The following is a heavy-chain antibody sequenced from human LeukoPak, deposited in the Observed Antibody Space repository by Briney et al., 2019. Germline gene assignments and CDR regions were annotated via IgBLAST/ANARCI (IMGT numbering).Heavy chain of an antibody. CDR1: GFTFSSYSMN. Sequence: PGGSLRLSCAASGFTFSSYSMNWVRQPPGKGLEWIGSIYYSGSTYYNPSLKSRVTISVDTSKNQFSLKLSSVTAADTAVYYCARKVDCSSTSCYYFDYWGQGTLVTVSS. J-gene: IGHJ4*02. D-gene: IGHD2-2*01. V-gene: IGHV4-39*01. CDR2: IYYSGST. CDR3: ARKVDCSSTSCYYFDY.